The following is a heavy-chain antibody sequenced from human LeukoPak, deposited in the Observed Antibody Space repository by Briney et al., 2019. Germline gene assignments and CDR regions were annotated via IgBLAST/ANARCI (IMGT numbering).Heavy chain of an antibody. Sequence: GGSLRLSCAVSGFTLRSNYVNWVRQAPGKGLEWVSVIYSGGTTYYADSVKGRFTISRDNSKNTLYLQMNSLRAEDTAVYYCASQWELRYWGQGTLVTVSS. CDR3: ASQWELRY. CDR1: GFTLRSNY. D-gene: IGHD1-26*01. J-gene: IGHJ4*02. V-gene: IGHV3-53*01. CDR2: IYSGGTT.